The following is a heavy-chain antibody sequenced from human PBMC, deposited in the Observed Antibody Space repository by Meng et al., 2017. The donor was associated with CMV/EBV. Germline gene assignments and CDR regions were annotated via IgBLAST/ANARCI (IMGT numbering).Heavy chain of an antibody. CDR3: ARNQWLGPFDY. CDR1: GGSFSGYY. V-gene: IGHV4-34*01. D-gene: IGHD6-19*01. J-gene: IGHJ4*02. Sequence: SEILSLTCAVYGGSFSGYYWSWIRQPPGKGLEWIGEINHSGSTDYNPSLKSRVTISVDTSKNQFSLKLSSVTAADTAVYYCARNQWLGPFDYWGQGTLVTVSS. CDR2: INHSGST.